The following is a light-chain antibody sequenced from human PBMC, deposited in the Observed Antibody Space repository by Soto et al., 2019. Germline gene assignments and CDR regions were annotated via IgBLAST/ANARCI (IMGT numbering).Light chain of an antibody. Sequence: IVLTQSPATLSLSPGERATLSCRARQTVSTHLSWYQHKPGQAPRLLIYGASNRATGIPARFSGSGSGTDFALTISSLEPEDSAVYYWQQRHIWLTFGGGTKVEIK. CDR2: GAS. J-gene: IGKJ4*01. V-gene: IGKV3-11*01. CDR1: QTVSTH. CDR3: QQRHIWLT.